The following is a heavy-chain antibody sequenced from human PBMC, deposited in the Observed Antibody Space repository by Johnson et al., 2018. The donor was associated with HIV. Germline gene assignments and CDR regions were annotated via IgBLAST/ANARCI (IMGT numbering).Heavy chain of an antibody. CDR2: ISWDSGSI. CDR3: AKDHPISV. J-gene: IGHJ3*01. V-gene: IGHV3-9*01. CDR1: GFTFDDYA. Sequence: VQLVESGGGLVQPGRSLRLSYAASGFTFDDYAMHWVRQAPGKGLEWVAGISWDSGSIGYADSVKGRFTISRANAKNSLYLQMNSLRAEDTALYYCAKDHPISVWGQGTMVTVSS.